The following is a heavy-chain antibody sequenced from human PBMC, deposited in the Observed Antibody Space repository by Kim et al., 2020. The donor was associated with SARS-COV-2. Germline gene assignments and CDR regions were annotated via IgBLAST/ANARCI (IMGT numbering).Heavy chain of an antibody. CDR2: MNPNSGNT. V-gene: IGHV1-8*01. CDR1: GYTFTSYD. CDR3: ARAVVVVAEDSGNWFDP. D-gene: IGHD2-15*01. J-gene: IGHJ5*02. Sequence: ASVKVSCKASGYTFTSYDINWVRQATGQGLEWMGWMNPNSGNTGYAQKFQGRVTMTRNTSISTAYMELSSLRSEDTAVYYCARAVVVVAEDSGNWFDPWGQGTLVTVSS.